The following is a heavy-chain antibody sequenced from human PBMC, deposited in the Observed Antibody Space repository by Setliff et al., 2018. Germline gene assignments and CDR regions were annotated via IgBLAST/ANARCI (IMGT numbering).Heavy chain of an antibody. V-gene: IGHV1-3*01. CDR1: GYTFTSYA. Sequence: ASVKVSCKASGYTFTSYAMHWVRQAPGQRLEWMGWINAGNGNTKYSQKFQGRVTITRDTSASTAYMELSSLRSEDTAVYYCASLGYCSSTSFWPYYYYGMDVWGQGTTVTVSS. D-gene: IGHD2-2*01. CDR3: ASLGYCSSTSFWPYYYYGMDV. CDR2: INAGNGNT. J-gene: IGHJ6*02.